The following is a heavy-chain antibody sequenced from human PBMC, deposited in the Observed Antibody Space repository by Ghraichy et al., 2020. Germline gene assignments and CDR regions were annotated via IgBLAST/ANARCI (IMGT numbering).Heavy chain of an antibody. Sequence: VKVSCKASGYIFTGYYMHWVRQAPGQGLEWMGWINPNSGGTNFAQKFQGRVTMTWDTSITTAYVELSRLTSDDTALYYCATAGTSAAAFDIWGQGTMVTVSS. CDR1: GYIFTGYY. V-gene: IGHV1-2*02. D-gene: IGHD2-15*01. CDR2: INPNSGGT. CDR3: ATAGTSAAAFDI. J-gene: IGHJ3*02.